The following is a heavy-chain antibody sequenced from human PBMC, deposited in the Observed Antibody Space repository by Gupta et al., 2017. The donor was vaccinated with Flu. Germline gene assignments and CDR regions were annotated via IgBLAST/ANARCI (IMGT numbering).Heavy chain of an antibody. CDR3: AKGGQQLVPDDYYYGMDV. J-gene: IGHJ6*02. D-gene: IGHD6-13*01. CDR1: GFTFSSYG. V-gene: IGHV3-30*18. Sequence: QVQLVESGGGVVQPGRSLRLSCAASGFTFSSYGMHWVRQAPGKGLEWVAVISYDGSNKYYAESVKGRVTISRDNSKNTLYMQMNSLRAEDTAVYDCAKGGQQLVPDDYYYGMDVGGQGTTVTVSS. CDR2: ISYDGSNK.